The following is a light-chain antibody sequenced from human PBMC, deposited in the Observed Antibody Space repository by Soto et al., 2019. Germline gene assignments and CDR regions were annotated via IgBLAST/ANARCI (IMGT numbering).Light chain of an antibody. J-gene: IGKJ4*01. CDR2: DAS. Sequence: DIQMTQSPSSLSAFIGDRVTITCQASQDINIYLNWYQQKPGKAPKLLIYDASNLATGVPSKFSGSGSETDFTFTINRLQPEDIATYFCQQYGNLPLSFGGGTKVEIK. CDR3: QQYGNLPLS. V-gene: IGKV1-33*01. CDR1: QDINIY.